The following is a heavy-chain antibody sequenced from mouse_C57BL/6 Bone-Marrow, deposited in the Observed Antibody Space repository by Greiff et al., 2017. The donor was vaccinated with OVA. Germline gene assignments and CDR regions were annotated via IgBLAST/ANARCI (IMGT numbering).Heavy chain of an antibody. CDR3: ARHGDYGSFFDY. Sequence: EVQLVESGGDLVKPGGSLKLSCAASGFTFSSYGMSWVRQTPDKRLEWVATISSGGSYTYYPDSVKGRFTISKDNATNTLYLQMSSLKSEDTAMDYCARHGDYGSFFDYWGQGTTLTVSS. J-gene: IGHJ2*01. D-gene: IGHD1-1*01. CDR2: ISSGGSYT. CDR1: GFTFSSYG. V-gene: IGHV5-6*01.